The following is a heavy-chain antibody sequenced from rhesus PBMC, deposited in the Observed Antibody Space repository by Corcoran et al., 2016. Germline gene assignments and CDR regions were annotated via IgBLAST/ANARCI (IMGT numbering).Heavy chain of an antibody. D-gene: IGHD1-44*01. V-gene: IGHV4-76*01. CDR1: GYSISSGYD. J-gene: IGHJ4*01. CDR3: ARGGLQYFDY. CDR2: SYGSSGST. Sequence: QVHLHESGPGVVKPSETLCLICAGSGYSISSGYDWSWIRQPPGKGLEWVGYSYGSSGSTNYRPSLKNRVTISKDTSKNQFSLKLSSVTAADTAVYYCARGGLQYFDYWGQGVLVTVSS.